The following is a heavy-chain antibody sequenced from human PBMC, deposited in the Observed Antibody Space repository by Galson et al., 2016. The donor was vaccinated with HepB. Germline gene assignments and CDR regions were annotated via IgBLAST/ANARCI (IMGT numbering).Heavy chain of an antibody. V-gene: IGHV4-4*02. CDR1: GGTISSGNW. D-gene: IGHD2-2*01. J-gene: IGHJ5*01. CDR2: IYNSGST. Sequence: ETLSLTCAASGGTISSGNWWSWVRQTPGNGLEWIGEIYNSGSTNYNPSPTGRVTISIDASKNHFSLKLTSVTAADTAVYYGARGEYQLLYTWFDSWGQGILVTVSS. CDR3: ARGEYQLLYTWFDS.